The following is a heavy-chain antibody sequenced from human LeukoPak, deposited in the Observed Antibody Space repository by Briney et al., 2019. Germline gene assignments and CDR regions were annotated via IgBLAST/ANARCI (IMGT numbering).Heavy chain of an antibody. CDR3: AADRYDSSGYYHFDY. D-gene: IGHD3-22*01. CDR1: GFTFTSSA. Sequence: SVKVSCKASGFTFTSSAMQWVRQARGQRLEWIGWIVVGSGITNYAQKFQERVTITRDMSTSTAYMELSSLRSEDTAVYYCAADRYDSSGYYHFDYWGQGTLVTVSS. CDR2: IVVGSGIT. J-gene: IGHJ4*02. V-gene: IGHV1-58*02.